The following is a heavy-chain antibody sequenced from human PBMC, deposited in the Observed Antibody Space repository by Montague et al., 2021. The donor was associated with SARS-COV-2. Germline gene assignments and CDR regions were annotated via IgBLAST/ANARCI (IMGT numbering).Heavy chain of an antibody. V-gene: IGHV4-59*12. D-gene: IGHD3-3*01. J-gene: IGHJ6*02. Sequence: GSTDYNPSLKRRVPISIDTSKNQFSLKLSSVTAADTAVYYCARWGEYYDSPYYYYAMDVWGQGTTVTVSS. CDR2: GST. CDR3: ARWGEYYDSPYYYYAMDV.